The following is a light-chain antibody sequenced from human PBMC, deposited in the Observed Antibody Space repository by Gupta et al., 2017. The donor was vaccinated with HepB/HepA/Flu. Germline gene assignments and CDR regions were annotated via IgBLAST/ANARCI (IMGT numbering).Light chain of an antibody. J-gene: IGLJ3*02. Sequence: QSALTQPRSVSGSPGQSVTISCTGTSSDVGGYNYVSWYQQHPGKAPKLMIYDVSKRPSGVPDRFSGSKPGNTASLTISGLQAEDEADYYCCSYAGSYTVRNWVFGGGTKLTVL. CDR1: SSDVGGYNY. V-gene: IGLV2-11*01. CDR2: DVS. CDR3: CSYAGSYTVRNWV.